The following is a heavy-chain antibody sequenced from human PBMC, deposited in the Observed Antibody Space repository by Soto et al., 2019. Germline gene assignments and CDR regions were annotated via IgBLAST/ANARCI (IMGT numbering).Heavy chain of an antibody. D-gene: IGHD3-16*01. V-gene: IGHV3-30*09. Sequence: VQLVESGGGVVQPGRSLRLSCAASGFTFSSYTMHWVRQAPGRGLEWVTLIAYDGNIKYYTDSVKGRVAVSRDNSQTTLYLQMDSLTAEDTALYYCARSGGSTSPATRYFEYWGRGTLVTVSS. CDR2: IAYDGNIK. CDR3: ARSGGSTSPATRYFEY. CDR1: GFTFSSYT. J-gene: IGHJ4*02.